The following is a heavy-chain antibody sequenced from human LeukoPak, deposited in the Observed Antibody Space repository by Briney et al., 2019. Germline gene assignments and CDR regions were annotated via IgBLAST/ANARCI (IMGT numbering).Heavy chain of an antibody. CDR3: VSPRGFSYGYFDY. D-gene: IGHD5-18*01. V-gene: IGHV4-39*01. CDR1: GGSISSSRAY. Sequence: SETLSLTCTVSGGSISSSRAYWGWIRQHPGKGLEWIGSIYYSKNTYYNPSLKSRVTISADTSKNQFSLTLGSVSATDTAVYYCVSPRGFSYGYFDYWGQGTLVTVSS. J-gene: IGHJ4*02. CDR2: IYYSKNT.